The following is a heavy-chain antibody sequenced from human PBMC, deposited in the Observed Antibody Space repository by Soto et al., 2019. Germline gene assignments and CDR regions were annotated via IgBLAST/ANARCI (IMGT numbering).Heavy chain of an antibody. V-gene: IGHV1-8*01. CDR1: GDTFSNFD. Sequence: QVQLVQSGAEVKRPGASVKVSCKASGDTFSNFDFNWVRQATGQGPEWMGWMYPNNGQTAYARTFQGRVTMTWNSSTSTAYVELSSLTSEDTAVYYCATMIRGLIHWLDPWGQGTLVTVSS. D-gene: IGHD3-16*01. J-gene: IGHJ5*02. CDR2: MYPNNGQT. CDR3: ATMIRGLIHWLDP.